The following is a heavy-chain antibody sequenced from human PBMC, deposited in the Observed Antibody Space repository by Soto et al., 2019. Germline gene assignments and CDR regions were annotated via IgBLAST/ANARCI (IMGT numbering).Heavy chain of an antibody. D-gene: IGHD1-26*01. J-gene: IGHJ4*02. CDR3: ARGVSAGVDY. CDR2: MQPSTGRT. Sequence: ASVKVSCKASGYSFTSLDINWVRQTAGQGLEWMGWMQPSTGRTVYAQKFQGRVTMTRDTSINTAYMELTTLTSDETAFYYCARGVSAGVDYWGQGXLVTVSS. CDR1: GYSFTSLD. V-gene: IGHV1-8*01.